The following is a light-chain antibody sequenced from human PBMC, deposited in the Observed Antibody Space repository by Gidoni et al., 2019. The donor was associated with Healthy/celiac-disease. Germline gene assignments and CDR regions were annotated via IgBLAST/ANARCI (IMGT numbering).Light chain of an antibody. V-gene: IGKV3-11*01. Sequence: EIVLTQSPATLSLSPGERATLSCRASQSVSSYLAWYQQKPGQAPMLLIYDASNRATGIPARFSGSGSGTDFTLTISSLEPEDFAVYYCQQRSNWPRTWTFGQGTKVEIK. CDR2: DAS. J-gene: IGKJ1*01. CDR1: QSVSSY. CDR3: QQRSNWPRTWT.